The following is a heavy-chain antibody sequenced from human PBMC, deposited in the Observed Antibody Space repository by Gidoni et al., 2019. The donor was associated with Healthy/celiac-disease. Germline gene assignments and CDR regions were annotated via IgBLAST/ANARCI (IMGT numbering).Heavy chain of an antibody. CDR1: GFPFSSYG. D-gene: IGHD3-22*01. V-gene: IGHV3-30*18. Sequence: QVQLVESGGGVVQPGRSLRLSCAASGFPFSSYGMHWVRQAPGKGLEWVAVISYDGSNKYYADSVKGRFTISRDNSKNTLYLQMNSLRAEDTAVYYCAKDRAIGIVVVITHFDYWGQGTLVTVSS. CDR2: ISYDGSNK. J-gene: IGHJ4*02. CDR3: AKDRAIGIVVVITHFDY.